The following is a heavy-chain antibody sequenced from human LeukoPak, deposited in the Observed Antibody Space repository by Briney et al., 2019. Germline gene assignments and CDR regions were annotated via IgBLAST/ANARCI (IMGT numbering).Heavy chain of an antibody. V-gene: IGHV4-39*01. D-gene: IGHD4-17*01. J-gene: IGHJ6*02. CDR1: GGSISSSSYY. CDR3: ARLGDYSNYYYYYGMDV. Sequence: SETLSVTCTVSGGSISSSSYYWGWIRQPPGKGLEWIGSIYYSGSTYYNPSLKSRVTISVDTSKNQFSLKLSSVTAADTAVYYCARLGDYSNYYYYYGMDVWGQGTTVTVSS. CDR2: IYYSGST.